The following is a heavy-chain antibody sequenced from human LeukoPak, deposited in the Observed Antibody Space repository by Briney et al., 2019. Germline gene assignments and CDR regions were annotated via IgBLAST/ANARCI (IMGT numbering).Heavy chain of an antibody. J-gene: IGHJ6*02. D-gene: IGHD3-10*01. CDR3: AREIYGSYYYYGMDV. CDR2: IKKDGSEK. CDR1: GFTFSNNW. Sequence: GGSLRLSCAASGFTFSNNWMSWVRQAPGKGLECVANIKKDGSEKYYINSVKGRFTISRDNAKNSLYLQMNSLRAEDTAVYYCAREIYGSYYYYGMDVWGQGTTVTVSS. V-gene: IGHV3-7*01.